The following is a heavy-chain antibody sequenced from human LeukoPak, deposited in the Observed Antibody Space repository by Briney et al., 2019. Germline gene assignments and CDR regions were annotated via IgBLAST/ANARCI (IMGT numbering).Heavy chain of an antibody. J-gene: IGHJ4*02. CDR2: IYYSGST. V-gene: IGHV4-30-4*01. D-gene: IGHD5-24*01. CDR3: ARIRRDGYNYDY. Sequence: SETLSLTCTVSGGSISSGDYYWSWIRQPPGKGLEWIGYIYYSGSTYYNPSLKSRVTISVDTSKDQFSLKLSSVTAADTAVYYCARIRRDGYNYDYWGQGTLVTVS. CDR1: GGSISSGDYY.